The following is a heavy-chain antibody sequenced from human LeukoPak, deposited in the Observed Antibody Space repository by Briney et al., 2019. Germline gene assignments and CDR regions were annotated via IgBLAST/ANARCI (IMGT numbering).Heavy chain of an antibody. J-gene: IGHJ4*02. V-gene: IGHV3-7*01. Sequence: GGSLRLSCAASGFTFSSYWMSWVRQAPGKGLEWVANIKQDGIERYYVDSVKGRSTISRDNAKNSLYLQMNSLRAEDTAVYYCARRRCTSTSCFADYWGQGTLVTVSS. CDR3: ARRRCTSTSCFADY. D-gene: IGHD2-2*01. CDR2: IKQDGIER. CDR1: GFTFSSYW.